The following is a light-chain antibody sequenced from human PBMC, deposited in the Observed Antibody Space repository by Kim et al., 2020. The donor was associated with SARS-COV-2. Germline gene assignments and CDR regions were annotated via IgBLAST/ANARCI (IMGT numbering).Light chain of an antibody. CDR1: KLGEKY. CDR2: QDS. V-gene: IGLV3-1*01. CDR3: QAWDSSTEV. Sequence: GSPGHTASMTCSGDKLGEKYACWYQQKPGQSPVLVIYQDSKRPSGIPERFSGSNSGNTATLTISGTQAMDEADYYCQAWDSSTEVFGGGTQLTVL. J-gene: IGLJ3*02.